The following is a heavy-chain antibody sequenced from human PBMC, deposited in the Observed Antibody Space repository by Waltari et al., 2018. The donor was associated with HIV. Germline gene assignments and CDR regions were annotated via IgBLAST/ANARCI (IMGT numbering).Heavy chain of an antibody. CDR1: GFTFSSYS. V-gene: IGHV3-21*04. CDR2: ISSSSSYI. J-gene: IGHJ4*02. D-gene: IGHD4-17*01. CDR3: ARGTTVTNGGLWDY. Sequence: EVQLVESGGGLVKPGGSLRLSFPASGFTFSSYSMNWVRQAPGKGLEWVSSISSSSSYIYYADSVKGRFTISRDNAKNSLYLQMNSLRAEDTAVYYCARGTTVTNGGLWDYWGQGSLVTVSS.